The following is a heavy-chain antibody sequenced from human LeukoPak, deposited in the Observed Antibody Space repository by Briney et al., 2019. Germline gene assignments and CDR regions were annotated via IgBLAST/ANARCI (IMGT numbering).Heavy chain of an antibody. CDR1: GFTFSSYS. V-gene: IGHV3-21*01. CDR3: ARAEGNPGDY. J-gene: IGHJ4*02. Sequence: GGSLRLSCAASGFTFSSYSMNWVRQAPGKGLEWVSSISSSSSYIYYADSVKGRLTISRDNARNSLYLQMNSLRAEDTAVYYCARAEGNPGDYWGQGTLVTVSS. CDR2: ISSSSSYI.